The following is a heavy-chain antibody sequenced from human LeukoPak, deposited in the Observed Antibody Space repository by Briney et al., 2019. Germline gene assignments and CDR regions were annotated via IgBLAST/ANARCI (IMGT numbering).Heavy chain of an antibody. CDR2: ISANGGET. D-gene: IGHD3-3*01. CDR1: GFTFSSYW. CDR3: AKRYYDFPLDY. J-gene: IGHJ4*02. Sequence: GGSLRLSCAASGFTFSSYWVHWVRQAPGKGLEWVSSISANGGETHYADSVKGRFTISRDNSKNTLYLQINNPRVEDTAVYYCAKRYYDFPLDYWGQGTLVTVSS. V-gene: IGHV3-23*01.